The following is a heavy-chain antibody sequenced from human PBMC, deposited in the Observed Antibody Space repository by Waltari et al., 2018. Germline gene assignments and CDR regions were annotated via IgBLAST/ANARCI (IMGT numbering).Heavy chain of an antibody. V-gene: IGHV3-7*01. CDR3: ARDGHGGLDY. Sequence: EVQLVESGGGLVQPGGSLRLSCAASGFTFSNHWMSWVRQGPGKGREWVTNIKEEGSAEYYMDSVKGRFTISGDNAKDSLHRQMNSLRAEDTAVYYCARDGHGGLDYWGQGTLVTVSS. J-gene: IGHJ4*02. CDR2: IKEEGSAE. CDR1: GFTFSNHW.